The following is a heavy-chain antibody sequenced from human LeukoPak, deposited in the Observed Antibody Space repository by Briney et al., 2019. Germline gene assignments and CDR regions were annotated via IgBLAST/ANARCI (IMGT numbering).Heavy chain of an antibody. J-gene: IGHJ4*02. V-gene: IGHV4-59*01. CDR2: IYYSGST. CDR3: ARAPRGATTYVDY. CDR1: GGSTSSYY. D-gene: IGHD3-10*01. Sequence: SETLSLTCTVSGGSTSSYYWSWIRQPPGKGLEWIGYIYYSGSTNYNPSLKSRVTISVDTSKNQFSLKLSSVTAADTAVYYCARAPRGATTYVDYWGQGTLVTVSS.